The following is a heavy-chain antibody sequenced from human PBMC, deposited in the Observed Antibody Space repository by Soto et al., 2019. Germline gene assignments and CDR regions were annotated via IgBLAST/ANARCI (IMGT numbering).Heavy chain of an antibody. CDR1: GGSLSSSSYY. CDR3: ARLLSSRFLEWLLWFDP. Sequence: SATMSLTCPVSGGSLSSSSYYWGWIRPPPGKGLEWIGSIYYSGSTYYNPSLKSRVTISVDTSKNQFSLKLSSVTAADTAVYYCARLLSSRFLEWLLWFDPWGQGTLVTFSS. CDR2: IYYSGST. J-gene: IGHJ5*02. D-gene: IGHD3-3*01. V-gene: IGHV4-39*01.